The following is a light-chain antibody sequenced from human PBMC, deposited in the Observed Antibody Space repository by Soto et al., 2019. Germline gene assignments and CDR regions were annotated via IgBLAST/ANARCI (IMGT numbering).Light chain of an antibody. CDR2: WAS. J-gene: IGKJ1*01. V-gene: IGKV4-1*01. CDR3: QQYYSTPET. Sequence: DIVMTQSPDSLAVSLGERATINCKSSQSVLYHSNNKNYLAWYQQRPGRPPKLLIYWASTRDSGVPDRFSGSGSGTDFTLTISSLQAEDGAVYYCQQYYSTPETFGQGTKVEIK. CDR1: QSVLYHSNNKNY.